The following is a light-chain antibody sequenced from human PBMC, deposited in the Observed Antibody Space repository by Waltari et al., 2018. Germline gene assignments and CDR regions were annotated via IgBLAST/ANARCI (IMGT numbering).Light chain of an antibody. CDR2: GTS. CDR3: QQDFNLPFT. Sequence: IVMTQSPTTVSLSPGAGATLSCRASQSVSGGYLSWYQQKPGQAPRLLTYGTSTRATGVPARFSGSGSGTDFTLTISNLQPDDFAVYYCQQDFNLPFTFGPGTKVEIK. V-gene: IGKV3D-7*01. J-gene: IGKJ3*01. CDR1: QSVSGGY.